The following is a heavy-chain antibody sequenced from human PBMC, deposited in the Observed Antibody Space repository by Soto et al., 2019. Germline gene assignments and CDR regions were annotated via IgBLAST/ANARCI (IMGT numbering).Heavy chain of an antibody. CDR1: CGSISSYY. CDR3: AREAPDYYDSSGYNPRYFQH. CDR2: TYYSGST. Sequence: SETLSLTCTVSCGSISSYYWSWIRQPPGKGPEWIGYTYYSGSTNYNPSLKSRVTISVDTSKNQFSLKLSSVTAADTAVYYCAREAPDYYDSSGYNPRYFQHWGQGTLVTVSS. J-gene: IGHJ1*01. V-gene: IGHV4-59*01. D-gene: IGHD3-22*01.